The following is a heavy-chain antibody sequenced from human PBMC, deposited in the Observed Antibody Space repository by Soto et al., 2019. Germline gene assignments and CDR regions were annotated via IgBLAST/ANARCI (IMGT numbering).Heavy chain of an antibody. J-gene: IGHJ5*02. CDR2: IHYSGST. CDR3: ARLNTCSSTRCYEGEWFDP. Sequence: PSETLSLTCTFSGGTISSVYWTWIRQPPGKGLEWIGYIHYSGSTKYSPSLKSRVTISVDTTKNQFSLKLSSVTAADTAVYFCARLNTCSSTRCYEGEWFDPWGQGTLVTVSS. D-gene: IGHD2-2*01. CDR1: GGTISSVY. V-gene: IGHV4-59*08.